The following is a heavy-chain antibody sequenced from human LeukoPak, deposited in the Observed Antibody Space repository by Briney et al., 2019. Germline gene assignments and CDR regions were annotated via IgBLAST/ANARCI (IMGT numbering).Heavy chain of an antibody. D-gene: IGHD3-9*01. CDR3: ARMRGDYDILTGYWWLGSLSDY. Sequence: ASVKVSCKASGYTFTSYDINWVRQATGQGLEWMGWMNPNSGNTGYAQKLQGRVTMTTDTSTSTAYMELRSLRSDDTAVYYCARMRGDYDILTGYWWLGSLSDYWGQGTLVTVSS. V-gene: IGHV1-8*01. CDR2: MNPNSGNT. CDR1: GYTFTSYD. J-gene: IGHJ4*02.